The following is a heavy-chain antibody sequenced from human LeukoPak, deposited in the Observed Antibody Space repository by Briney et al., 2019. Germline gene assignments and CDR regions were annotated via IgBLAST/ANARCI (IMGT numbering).Heavy chain of an antibody. V-gene: IGHV3-30*18. J-gene: IGHJ4*02. CDR1: GFTFSSYG. D-gene: IGHD4-23*01. CDR2: ISYDGSNK. Sequence: GRSLRLSCAASGFTFSSYGMHWVRQAPGKGLEWVAVISYDGSNKYYADSVKGRFTISRDNSKNTLYLQMNSLRAEDTAVYYCAKDGDYGGNSLLNCFDYWGQGTLVTVSS. CDR3: AKDGDYGGNSLLNCFDY.